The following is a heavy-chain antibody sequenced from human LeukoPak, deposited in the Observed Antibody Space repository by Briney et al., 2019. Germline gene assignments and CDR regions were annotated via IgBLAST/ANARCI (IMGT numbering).Heavy chain of an antibody. Sequence: GGSLRLSCAASGFTFSSYSMNWVRQAPGKGLEWVSSISSSSSYISYAASVKGRFTISRDNAKNSLYLQMNSLRVEDTAVYYCARDRDSGTYRGAFDYWGQGILVTVSS. CDR1: GFTFSSYS. CDR2: ISSSSSYI. J-gene: IGHJ4*02. D-gene: IGHD1-26*01. V-gene: IGHV3-21*01. CDR3: ARDRDSGTYRGAFDY.